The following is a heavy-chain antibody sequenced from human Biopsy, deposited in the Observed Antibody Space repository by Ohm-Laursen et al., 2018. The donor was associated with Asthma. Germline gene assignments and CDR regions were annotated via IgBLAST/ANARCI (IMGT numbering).Heavy chain of an antibody. D-gene: IGHD6-6*01. Sequence: GSSVKVSCKASGGTLNNYAINWVRQAPGQGLEWMGGISPIFGAIRYAQNFQGRVTITADVFTNTVHMELSSLRSEDTAVLYCAKARRYYYYCDMEVWGQGTTVTVSS. V-gene: IGHV1-69*01. CDR1: GGTLNNYA. CDR2: ISPIFGAI. J-gene: IGHJ6*02. CDR3: AKARRYYYYCDMEV.